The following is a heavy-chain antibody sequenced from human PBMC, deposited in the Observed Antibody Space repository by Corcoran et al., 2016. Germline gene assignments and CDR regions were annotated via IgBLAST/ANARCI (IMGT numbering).Heavy chain of an antibody. J-gene: IGHJ4*02. D-gene: IGHD3-10*01. CDR1: GFTFSSYD. CDR3: ARDAGFGGMNIDAY. V-gene: IGHV3-33*01. Sequence: QVQLVESGGGVVQPGRSLRLSCAASGFTFSSYDMHWVRQAPGKGLGWVAVIWYDGSNKYYADSVKGRFTISRDNSKNTLYLQMNSLRAEDTSVYYCARDAGFGGMNIDAYWGQGTLVTVSS. CDR2: IWYDGSNK.